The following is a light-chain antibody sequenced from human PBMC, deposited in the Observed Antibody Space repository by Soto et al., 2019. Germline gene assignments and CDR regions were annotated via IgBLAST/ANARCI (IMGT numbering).Light chain of an antibody. Sequence: EIVLTQSPNTLSLSPGERATLSCRASQSVSSDYLVWYQQKPGQAPRLLIYGASSRATGIPDRLSGSASGTEFTLTISRLKPDDFATYYCQQYNTYWTFGQGTKVDIK. CDR2: GAS. CDR3: QQYNTYWT. J-gene: IGKJ1*01. CDR1: QSVSSDY. V-gene: IGKV3-20*01.